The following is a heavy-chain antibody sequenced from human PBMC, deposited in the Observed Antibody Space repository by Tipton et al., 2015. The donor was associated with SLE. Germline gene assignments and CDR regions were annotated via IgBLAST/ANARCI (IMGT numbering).Heavy chain of an antibody. Sequence: TLSLTCAVYGGSFSVCYWSWIRQSPGKGLEWIGSIDYRGRTYYNPSLKSRVTISVETSTNQFSLKLSSVTAADTAVYYCARDPINNFGSGSHFGWFDPWGQGMQVTVSS. CDR3: ARDPINNFGSGSHFGWFDP. J-gene: IGHJ5*02. CDR2: IDYRGRT. V-gene: IGHV4-34*01. D-gene: IGHD3-10*01. CDR1: GGSFSVCY.